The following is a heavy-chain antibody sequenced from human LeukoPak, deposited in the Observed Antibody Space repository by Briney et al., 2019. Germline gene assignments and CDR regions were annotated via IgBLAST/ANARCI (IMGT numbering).Heavy chain of an antibody. V-gene: IGHV3-23*01. Sequence: GGSLTLSCAASGFTFNRNAISWVRQAPGEGLGWVSTFGGRGDKTLYGDSVKGRFTTSRDNSKNMLHLQMSSLTGEDTALYYCVRRGDASSGWGDHDYWGQGALVTVSS. J-gene: IGHJ4*02. D-gene: IGHD6-19*01. CDR2: FGGRGDKT. CDR1: GFTFNRNA. CDR3: VRRGDASSGWGDHDY.